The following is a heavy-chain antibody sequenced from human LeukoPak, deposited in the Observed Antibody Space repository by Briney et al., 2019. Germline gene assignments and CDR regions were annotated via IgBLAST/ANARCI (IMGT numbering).Heavy chain of an antibody. D-gene: IGHD2-2*01. J-gene: IGHJ4*02. V-gene: IGHV3-30*18. CDR1: GFTFSSYG. CDR3: AKSGGYCSSTSCSSGY. CDR2: ISYDGSNK. Sequence: GGSLRLSCAASGFTFSSYGMHWVRQAPGKGLEWVAVISYDGSNKYYADSVKGRFTISRDNSKNTLYLQMNSLRAEDTAVYYCAKSGGYCSSTSCSSGYWGQGTLVTVSS.